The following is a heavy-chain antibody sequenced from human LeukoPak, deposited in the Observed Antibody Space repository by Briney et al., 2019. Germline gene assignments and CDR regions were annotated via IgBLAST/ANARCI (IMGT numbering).Heavy chain of an antibody. J-gene: IGHJ4*02. CDR1: GGSISSSSYY. V-gene: IGHV4-39*07. CDR2: IYYSGST. CDR3: ARDIDVVGATTFVY. Sequence: SETLSLTCTASGGSISSSSYYWGWIRQPPGKGLEWIGSIYYSGSTYYNPSLKSRVTISVDTSKNQFSLKLSSVTAADTAVYYCARDIDVVGATTFVYWGQGTLVTVSS. D-gene: IGHD1-26*01.